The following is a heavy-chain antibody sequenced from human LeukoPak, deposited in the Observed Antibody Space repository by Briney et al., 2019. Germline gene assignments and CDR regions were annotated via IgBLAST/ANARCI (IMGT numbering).Heavy chain of an antibody. V-gene: IGHV4-59*12. CDR2: ISYRGST. J-gene: IGHJ4*02. Sequence: SETLSLTCTVSGGSIASYYWSWIRQFPGKGLEWIGYISYRGSTSYNPSLNSRVSISLDTSKNQLSLRLNSVTAADTAVYYCAREELGEHGLEYWGQGKLVTVSS. CDR1: GGSIASYY. D-gene: IGHD1-1*01. CDR3: AREELGEHGLEY.